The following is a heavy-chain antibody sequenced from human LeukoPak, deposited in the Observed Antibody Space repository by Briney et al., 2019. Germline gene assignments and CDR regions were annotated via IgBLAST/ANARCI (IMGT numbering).Heavy chain of an antibody. CDR1: GGSISSTNW. V-gene: IGHV4-4*02. D-gene: IGHD3-22*01. CDR2: IYHSGST. J-gene: IGHJ1*01. Sequence: PSETLSLTCTVSGGSISSTNWWSWVRQPPGKGLEWIGEIYHSGSTNYNPSLKSRVTISVDKSKNQFSLNLSSVTAADTAVYYCATSLPYYDSSGSKVEYFQHWGQGTLVTVSS. CDR3: ATSLPYYDSSGSKVEYFQH.